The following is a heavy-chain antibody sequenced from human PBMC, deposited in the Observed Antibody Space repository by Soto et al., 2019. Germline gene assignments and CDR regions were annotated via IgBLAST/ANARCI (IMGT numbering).Heavy chain of an antibody. CDR2: IYYSGST. V-gene: IGHV4-31*03. CDR1: GGSISSGGYY. J-gene: IGHJ6*02. D-gene: IGHD3-16*01. CDR3: AIDRYGGGDDGMDV. Sequence: QVQLQESGPGLVKPSQTLSLTCTVSGGSISSGGYYWSWIRQHPGKGLEWIGYIYYSGSTYYNPLPKRRGTISVDPSKNQFSLKVRSVTAGATAVYYCAIDRYGGGDDGMDVWGQGTTVTVSS.